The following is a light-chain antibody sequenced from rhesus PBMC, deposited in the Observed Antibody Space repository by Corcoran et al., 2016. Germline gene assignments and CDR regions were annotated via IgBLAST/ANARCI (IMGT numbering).Light chain of an antibody. J-gene: IGKJ2*01. CDR2: SAS. Sequence: DIQMTQSPSSLSASVGDKVTITCRASQGISSWLAWYQPKPGKAPNLLIYSASNLESGVPSRFSGSGYGTDYTLTISSLQPYDFATYYCQQGYTSPHSCGQGTKVEIK. CDR1: QGISSW. CDR3: QQGYTSPHS. V-gene: IGKV1-18*01.